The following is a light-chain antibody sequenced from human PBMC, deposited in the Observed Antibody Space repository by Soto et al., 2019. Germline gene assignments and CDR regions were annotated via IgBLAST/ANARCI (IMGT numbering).Light chain of an antibody. V-gene: IGKV1-5*03. Sequence: DIQMTQSPSTLSASVGDRVTITCRASQSISSWLAWYQKKPGKAPNLLIYKTSSLKSGVPSRFSGSGSGTEFTLTVNSLQPDDFATYYCQQYDSYPLTFGGGTKVEIK. CDR3: QQYDSYPLT. CDR2: KTS. J-gene: IGKJ4*01. CDR1: QSISSW.